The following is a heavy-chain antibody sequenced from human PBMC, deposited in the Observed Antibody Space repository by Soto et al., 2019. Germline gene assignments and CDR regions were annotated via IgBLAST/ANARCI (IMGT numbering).Heavy chain of an antibody. CDR3: ARHLVGAYNWFDP. J-gene: IGHJ5*02. D-gene: IGHD1-26*01. CDR1: GCSISSSSYY. Sequence: SETLSLTCTVSGCSISSSSYYWGWIRQPPGKGLEWIGSIYYSGSTYYNPSLKSRVTISVDTSKNQFSLKLSSVTAADTAVYYCARHLVGAYNWFDPWGQGTLVTVSS. V-gene: IGHV4-39*01. CDR2: IYYSGST.